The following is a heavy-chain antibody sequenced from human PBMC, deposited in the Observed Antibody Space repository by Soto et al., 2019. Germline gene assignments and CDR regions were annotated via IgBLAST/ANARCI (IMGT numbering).Heavy chain of an antibody. V-gene: IGHV4-59*01. CDR2: VYNSGST. CDR1: GGSISSNY. CDR3: ARYRREAVAGYTLDN. J-gene: IGHJ4*02. Sequence: SETLSLTCTVSGGSISSNYWTWIRQPPGKGLEWIGYVYNSGSTNYSPSLKSRVTISEDTSKSQFSLKVNSMTAADTAVYYCARYRREAVAGYTLDNWGQGILVTVSS. D-gene: IGHD6-13*01.